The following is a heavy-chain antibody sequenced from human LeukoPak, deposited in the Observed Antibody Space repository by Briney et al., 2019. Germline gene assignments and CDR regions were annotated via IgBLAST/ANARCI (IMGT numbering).Heavy chain of an antibody. V-gene: IGHV7-4-1*02. J-gene: IGHJ4*02. CDR3: ARALTGTPRPRYSSGWVHDY. CDR1: GYTFTSYA. D-gene: IGHD6-19*01. Sequence: ASVKVSCKASGYTFTSYAMDWVRQAPGQGLEWMGWINTNTGNPTYAQGFTGRFVFSLDTSVSTAYLQISSLKAEDTAVYYCARALTGTPRPRYSSGWVHDYWGQGTLVTVSS. CDR2: INTNTGNP.